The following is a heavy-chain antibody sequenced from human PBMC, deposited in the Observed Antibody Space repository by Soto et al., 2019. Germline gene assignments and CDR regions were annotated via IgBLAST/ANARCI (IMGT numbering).Heavy chain of an antibody. CDR2: ISSSTGYV. CDR3: ARDPSEGRVGNWFES. V-gene: IGHV3-21*06. CDR1: GFTFSRYG. Sequence: GSLRLSCAASGFTFSRYGMNWLRQAPGKGLEWVASISSSTGYVYYADSVKGRFSTSRDNAKNILYLEMYALRSGDTAIYYCARDPSEGRVGNWFESWGQGTLVTVSS. J-gene: IGHJ5*01.